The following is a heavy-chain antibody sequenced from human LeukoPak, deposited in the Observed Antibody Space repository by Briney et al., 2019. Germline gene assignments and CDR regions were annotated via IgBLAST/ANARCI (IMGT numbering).Heavy chain of an antibody. CDR1: GGSFSGYY. D-gene: IGHD2-2*01. CDR2: IYYSGST. Sequence: SETLSLTCAVYGGSFSGYYWSWIRQPPGKGLEWIGYIYYSGSTYYNPSLKSRVTISVDTSKNQFSLKLSPVTAADTAVYYCARGRAYCSSTSCRHRWFDPWGQGTLVTVSS. CDR3: ARGRAYCSSTSCRHRWFDP. V-gene: IGHV4-34*09. J-gene: IGHJ5*02.